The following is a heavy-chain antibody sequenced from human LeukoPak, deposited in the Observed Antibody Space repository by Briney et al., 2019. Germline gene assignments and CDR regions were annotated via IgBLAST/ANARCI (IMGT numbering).Heavy chain of an antibody. Sequence: PGGSLRLSCAASGFTFSSYGMHWVRQAPGKGLEWVAVIWYDGSNKYYADSVKGRFTTSRDNSKNTLYLQMNSLRAEDTAVYYCARVPVVGAYYYGMDIWGQGTTVTVSS. J-gene: IGHJ6*02. CDR3: ARVPVVGAYYYGMDI. V-gene: IGHV3-33*08. D-gene: IGHD2-2*01. CDR1: GFTFSSYG. CDR2: IWYDGSNK.